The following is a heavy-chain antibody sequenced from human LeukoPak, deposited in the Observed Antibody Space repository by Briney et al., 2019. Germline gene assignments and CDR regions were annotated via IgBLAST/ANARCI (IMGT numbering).Heavy chain of an antibody. CDR2: IYYSGNT. J-gene: IGHJ6*03. CDR1: GGSISRYY. V-gene: IGHV4-59*01. CDR3: ARGGENYCYYMDV. Sequence: SETLFLTCTVSGGSISRYYWIWIRQPPGKGLEWIGYIYYSGNTNYDPSLKSRVTISVDTSKNQFSLKLSSVTAADTAVYYCARGGENYCYYMDVWGKGYTIAVSS.